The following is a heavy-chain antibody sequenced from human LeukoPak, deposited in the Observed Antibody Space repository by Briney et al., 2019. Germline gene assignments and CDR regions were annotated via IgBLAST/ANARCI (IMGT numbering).Heavy chain of an antibody. D-gene: IGHD6-13*01. CDR2: IWYDGSNK. Sequence: VGSLRLSCAASGFTFSSYGMHWVRQAPGKGLEWVAVIWYDGSNKYYADSVKGRFTISRDNSKNTLYLQMNSLRAEDTAVYYCARLYSSSLFDYWGQGTLVTVSS. CDR1: GFTFSSYG. J-gene: IGHJ4*02. V-gene: IGHV3-33*01. CDR3: ARLYSSSLFDY.